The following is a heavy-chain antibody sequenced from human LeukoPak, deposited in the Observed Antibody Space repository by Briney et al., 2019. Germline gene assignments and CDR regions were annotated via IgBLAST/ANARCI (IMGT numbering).Heavy chain of an antibody. J-gene: IGHJ1*01. Sequence: GGSLRLSCAASGFTFSGYAMYWVRQAPGKGLEWVSAISGSGGNTYYADSVKGRFTISRDNSKNTLYLQMNSLRAEDTAVYYCAKGDIPKYYYDSSGYPLQWGQGTLVTVSS. CDR3: AKGDIPKYYYDSSGYPLQ. CDR1: GFTFSGYA. D-gene: IGHD3-22*01. V-gene: IGHV3-23*01. CDR2: ISGSGGNT.